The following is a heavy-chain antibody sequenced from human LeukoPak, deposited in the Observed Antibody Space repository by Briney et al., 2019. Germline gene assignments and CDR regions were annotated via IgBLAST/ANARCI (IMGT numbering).Heavy chain of an antibody. CDR1: GDSVSSNSAA. D-gene: IGHD2-2*01. CDR3: ARGSPNLGFWSSTSCYYGMDV. J-gene: IGHJ6*02. V-gene: IGHV6-1*01. Sequence: SQTLSLTCAFSGDSVSSNSAAWNWIRQSPSRGLEWLGRTFYRSKWYNDYAVSVKSRITINPDTSKNQFSLQLNSVIPEDTAVYYCARGSPNLGFWSSTSCYYGMDVWGQGTTVTVSS. CDR2: TFYRSKWYN.